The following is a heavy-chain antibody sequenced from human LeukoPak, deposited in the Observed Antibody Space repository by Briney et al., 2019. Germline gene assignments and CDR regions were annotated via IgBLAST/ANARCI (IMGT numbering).Heavy chain of an antibody. CDR3: ARDRQQLVRGDHFDY. Sequence: SETLSLTCTVSGGSISSSNYCWGWIRQPPGKGLEWIGSIYYSGSTYYNPSLKSRVTISVDTSKNQFSLKLSSVTAADTAVYYCARDRQQLVRGDHFDYWGQGTLVTVSS. CDR1: GGSISSSNYC. D-gene: IGHD6-13*01. CDR2: IYYSGST. V-gene: IGHV4-39*07. J-gene: IGHJ4*02.